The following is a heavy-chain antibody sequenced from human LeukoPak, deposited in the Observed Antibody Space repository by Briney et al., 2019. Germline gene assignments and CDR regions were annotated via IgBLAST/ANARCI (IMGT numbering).Heavy chain of an antibody. CDR1: GFTHSDYY. Sequence: NPGGSLRLSCAASGFTHSDYYMTWIRQAPGKGLEWVSYVSNGGSSSILYADSVKGRFTVFRDYAKNSLYLQMNSLRADDTGVYYCARDKSNKGHDCWGQGTLVTVSS. CDR2: VSNGGSSSI. CDR3: ARDKSNKGHDC. V-gene: IGHV3-11*01. J-gene: IGHJ4*02.